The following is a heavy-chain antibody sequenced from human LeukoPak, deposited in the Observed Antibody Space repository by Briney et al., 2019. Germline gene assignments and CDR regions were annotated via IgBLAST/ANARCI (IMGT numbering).Heavy chain of an antibody. D-gene: IGHD3-10*01. J-gene: IGHJ5*02. CDR2: IIPILGIA. CDR1: GGTFSSYA. CDR3: ARVGGAGPFDP. V-gene: IGHV1-69*04. Sequence: SVKVSCKASGGTFSSYAISWVRQAPGQGLEWMGRIIPILGIANYAQKFQGRVTITADKSTSTAYMELSSLRSEDTAVYYCARVGGAGPFDPWGQGTLVTVSS.